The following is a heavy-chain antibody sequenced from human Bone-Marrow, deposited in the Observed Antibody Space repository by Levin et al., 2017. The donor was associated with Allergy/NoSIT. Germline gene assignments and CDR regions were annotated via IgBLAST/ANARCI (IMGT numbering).Heavy chain of an antibody. D-gene: IGHD1-26*01. Sequence: GESLKISCKASGYTFTSDYMHWVRQAPGQGLEWMGIINPSGGSTSYAQKFQGRVTMTRDTSTSTVYMELSSLRSEDTAVYYCARDPRGSYYRFAAFDIWGQGTMVTVSS. J-gene: IGHJ3*02. CDR3: ARDPRGSYYRFAAFDI. CDR1: GYTFTSDY. V-gene: IGHV1-46*01. CDR2: INPSGGST.